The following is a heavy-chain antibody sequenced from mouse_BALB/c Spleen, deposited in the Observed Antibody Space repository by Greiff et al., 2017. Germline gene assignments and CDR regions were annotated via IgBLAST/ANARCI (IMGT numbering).Heavy chain of an antibody. CDR1: GFTFSSYA. CDR3: ARVSIYYGNYPDYFDY. V-gene: IGHV5-6-5*01. CDR2: ISSGGST. Sequence: EVKLQESGGGLVKPGGSLKLSCAASGFTFSSYAMSWVRQTPEKRLEWVASISSGGSTYYPDSVKGRFTISRDNARNILYLQMSSLRSEDTAMYYCARVSIYYGNYPDYFDYWGQGTTLTVSS. J-gene: IGHJ2*01. D-gene: IGHD2-1*01.